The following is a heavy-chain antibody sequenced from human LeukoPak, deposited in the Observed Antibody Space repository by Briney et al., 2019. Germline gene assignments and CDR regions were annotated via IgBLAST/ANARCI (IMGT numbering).Heavy chain of an antibody. J-gene: IGHJ3*02. CDR3: ARDSWAYDILTGYYRDDAFDI. CDR1: GYTFTSYG. D-gene: IGHD3-9*01. Sequence: GASVKVSCKASGYTFTSYGISWVRQAPGHGLEWMGWISAYNGNTNYAQKLQGRVTMTTDTSTSTAYMELRSLRSDDTAVYYCARDSWAYDILTGYYRDDAFDIWGQGTMVTVSS. V-gene: IGHV1-18*01. CDR2: ISAYNGNT.